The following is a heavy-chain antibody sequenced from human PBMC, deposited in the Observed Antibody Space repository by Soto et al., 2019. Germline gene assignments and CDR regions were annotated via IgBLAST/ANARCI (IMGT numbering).Heavy chain of an antibody. CDR2: IEYNGVT. J-gene: IGHJ4*02. CDR3: GKVLVGATGHTDSDS. CDR1: GGSIYRSGYY. Sequence: KSSETLSLTCTVSGGSIYRSGYYWVWSRQPPGRGLEWIGNIEYNGVTYSNPSLKSRVTISRDTSKNQFSLKVTSVTAADTALYYCGKVLVGATGHTDSDSWGPGTLVTVSS. D-gene: IGHD2-15*01. V-gene: IGHV4-39*01.